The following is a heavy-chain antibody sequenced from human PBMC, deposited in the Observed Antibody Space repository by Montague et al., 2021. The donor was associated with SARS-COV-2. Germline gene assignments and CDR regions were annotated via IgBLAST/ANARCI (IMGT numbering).Heavy chain of an antibody. CDR3: AKGKCKEVPDYGMDF. Sequence: SLRLSCAASGFPVGSFAMAWVRQVAGKGLEWVSPMSSSGRNIFYADSVKGRFTISRDSGNNTLYLQMRSLRAEDSARDYCAKGKCKEVPDYGMDFWGPGTLVAVSS. V-gene: IGHV3-23*01. D-gene: IGHD4-17*01. CDR1: GFPVGSFA. J-gene: IGHJ4*02. CDR2: MSSSGRNI.